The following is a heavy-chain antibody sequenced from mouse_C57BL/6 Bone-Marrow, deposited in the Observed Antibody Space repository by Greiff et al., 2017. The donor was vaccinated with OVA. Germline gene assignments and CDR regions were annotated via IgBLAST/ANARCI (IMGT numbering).Heavy chain of an antibody. Sequence: EVKLQESGPGLVKPSQSLSLTCSVTGYSITSGYYWNWIRQFPGNKLEWMGYISYDGSNNYNPSLKNRISITRDTSKNQFFLKLNSVTTEDTATYYCARDGGLLHFDYWGQGTTLTVSS. V-gene: IGHV3-6*01. CDR3: ARDGGLLHFDY. CDR1: GYSITSGYY. D-gene: IGHD2-3*01. J-gene: IGHJ2*01. CDR2: ISYDGSN.